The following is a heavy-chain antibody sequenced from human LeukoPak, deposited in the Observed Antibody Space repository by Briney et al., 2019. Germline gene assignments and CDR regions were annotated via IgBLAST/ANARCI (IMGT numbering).Heavy chain of an antibody. CDR3: ARGTAMDGRYNWFDP. D-gene: IGHD5-18*01. J-gene: IGHJ5*02. CDR2: ISVFNGNT. Sequence: GASVKVSCKASGYTFTRYGISWVRQAPGQGLEWMGWISVFNGNTNYAQKFQGRVTITADESTSTAYMELSSLRSEDTAVYYCARGTAMDGRYNWFDPWGQGTLVTVSS. CDR1: GYTFTRYG. V-gene: IGHV1-18*01.